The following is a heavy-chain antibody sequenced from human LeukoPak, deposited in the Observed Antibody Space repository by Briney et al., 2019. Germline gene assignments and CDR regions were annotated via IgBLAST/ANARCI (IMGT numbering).Heavy chain of an antibody. CDR2: IYSGGST. J-gene: IGHJ4*02. V-gene: IGHV3-66*01. CDR1: GFTVSSNY. D-gene: IGHD5-12*01. Sequence: GGSLRLSCAASGFTVSSNYMSWARQAPGKGLEWVSVIYSGGSTYYADSVKGRFTISRDNSKNTLYLQMNSLRAEDTAVYYCARVRGGYNRGDFDYWGQGTLVTVSS. CDR3: ARVRGGYNRGDFDY.